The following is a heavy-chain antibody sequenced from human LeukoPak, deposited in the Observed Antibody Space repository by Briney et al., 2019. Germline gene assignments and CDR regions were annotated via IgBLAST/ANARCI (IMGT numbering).Heavy chain of an antibody. CDR1: GGTFSSYA. D-gene: IGHD2-2*01. V-gene: IGHV1-69*04. Sequence: PGASVKVSCKASGGTFSSYAISWVRQAPGQGLEWMGRIIPILGIANYAQKFQGRVTITADKSTSTAYMELSSLRSEDTAVYYCAGYSTSCCNWFDPWGQGTLVTVSS. CDR2: IIPILGIA. J-gene: IGHJ5*02. CDR3: AGYSTSCCNWFDP.